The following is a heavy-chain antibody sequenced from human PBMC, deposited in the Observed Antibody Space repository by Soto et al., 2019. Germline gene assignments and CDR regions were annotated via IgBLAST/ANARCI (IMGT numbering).Heavy chain of an antibody. J-gene: IGHJ5*02. CDR1: GYTFTSYG. Sequence: QVQLVQSGAEVKKPGASVKVSCKASGYTFTSYGISWVRQAPGQGLEWMGWISAYNGNTNYARKLQGRVTMTTDTSTSTAYMELRSLRSDDTAVYYCARDSLMKNDYIWGSYRLTVDWFDPWGQGTLVTVSS. CDR2: ISAYNGNT. V-gene: IGHV1-18*01. CDR3: ARDSLMKNDYIWGSYRLTVDWFDP. D-gene: IGHD3-16*02.